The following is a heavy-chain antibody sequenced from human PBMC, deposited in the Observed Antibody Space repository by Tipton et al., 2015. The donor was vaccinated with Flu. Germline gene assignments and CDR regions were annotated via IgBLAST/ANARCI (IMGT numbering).Heavy chain of an antibody. Sequence: SLRLSCAASGFTVSSNYMSWVRQAPGKGLEWVSVIYSGGSTYYADSVKGRFTISRDNSKNTLYLQMNSLRAEDTAVYYCATTTVTTPIFGFDYWGQGTLVTVSS. V-gene: IGHV3-66*01. CDR3: ATTTVTTPIFGFDY. D-gene: IGHD4-17*01. CDR1: GFTVSSNY. CDR2: IYSGGST. J-gene: IGHJ4*02.